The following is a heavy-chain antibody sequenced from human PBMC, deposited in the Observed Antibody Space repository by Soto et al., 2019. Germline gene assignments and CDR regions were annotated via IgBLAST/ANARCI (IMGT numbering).Heavy chain of an antibody. CDR3: ARVRRGYSGYDYFEY. D-gene: IGHD5-12*01. Sequence: SETLSLTCTVSGGSISSYYWSWIRQPPGKGLEWIGYIYYSGSTNYNPSLKSRVTISVDTSKNQFSLKLSSVTAADTAVYYCARVRRGYSGYDYFEYWGQGTRVTVSS. J-gene: IGHJ4*02. CDR1: GGSISSYY. CDR2: IYYSGST. V-gene: IGHV4-59*01.